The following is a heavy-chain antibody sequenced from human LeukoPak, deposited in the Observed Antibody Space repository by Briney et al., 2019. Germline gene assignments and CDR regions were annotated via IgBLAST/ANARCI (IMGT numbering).Heavy chain of an antibody. J-gene: IGHJ5*02. CDR2: ISGSGGST. D-gene: IGHD2-2*01. CDR3: AKDPDIVVVPAAIWFDP. V-gene: IGHV3-23*01. CDR1: GFTFSSYA. Sequence: GGSLRLSCAASGFTFSSYAMSWVRQAPGKGLEWVSAISGSGGSTYYADFVKGRFTISRDNSKNTLYLQMNGLRAEDTAVYYCAKDPDIVVVPAAIWFDPWGQGTLVTVSS.